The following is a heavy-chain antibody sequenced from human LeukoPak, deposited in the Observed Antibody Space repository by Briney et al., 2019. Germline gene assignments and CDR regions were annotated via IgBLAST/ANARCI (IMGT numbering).Heavy chain of an antibody. Sequence: PGGSLRLSCAASGFTFSSYSMNWVRQAPGKGLEWVSYISSSSSTIYYADSVKGRFTISRGNAKNSLYLQMNSLRAEDTAVYYCARWDYYDSSGYASYWGQGTLVTVSS. J-gene: IGHJ4*02. V-gene: IGHV3-48*01. CDR3: ARWDYYDSSGYASY. CDR2: ISSSSSTI. D-gene: IGHD3-22*01. CDR1: GFTFSSYS.